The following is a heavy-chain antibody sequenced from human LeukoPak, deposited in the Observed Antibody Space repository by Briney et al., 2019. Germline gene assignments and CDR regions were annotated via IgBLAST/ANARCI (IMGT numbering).Heavy chain of an antibody. D-gene: IGHD6-19*01. J-gene: IGHJ4*02. V-gene: IGHV3-33*06. CDR3: AKESFYSGWYLFDY. CDR2: IWYDGSNK. CDR1: GFTFSSYG. Sequence: PGGSLRLSCAASGFTFSSYGMHWVRQAPGKGLEWVAVIWYDGSNKYYADSVKGRFTISRDNSKNTLYLQMNSLRAEDTAVYYCAKESFYSGWYLFDYWGQGTQVTVSS.